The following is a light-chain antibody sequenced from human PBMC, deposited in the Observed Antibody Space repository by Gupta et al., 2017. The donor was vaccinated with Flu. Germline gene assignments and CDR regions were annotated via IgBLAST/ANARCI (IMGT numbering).Light chain of an antibody. J-gene: IGLJ1*01. CDR3: SSYTTRTTGV. V-gene: IGLV2-14*03. Sequence: SALPQPASVSGAPGQSITISCAGTSTDVGAYNYVSWYQQHPGKAPRLMISDVTNRPSGVSDRFSGSKSGNTASLTISGLQADDEADYYCSSYTTRTTGVFGTGTRVTVL. CDR2: DVT. CDR1: STDVGAYNY.